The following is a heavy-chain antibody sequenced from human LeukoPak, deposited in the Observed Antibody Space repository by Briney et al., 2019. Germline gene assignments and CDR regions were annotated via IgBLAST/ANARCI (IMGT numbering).Heavy chain of an antibody. V-gene: IGHV4-59*08. CDR3: ARHDYGDYGQVFDY. D-gene: IGHD4-17*01. CDR1: GGSISSYY. Sequence: LETLSLTCTVSGGSISSYYWSWIRQPPGKGLVWVGYLYHSGSTNYNPSLKSRVTISVDTSKNQFSQNLTSVTAADTAVYYCARHDYGDYGQVFDYWGQGTLVTVSS. J-gene: IGHJ4*02. CDR2: LYHSGST.